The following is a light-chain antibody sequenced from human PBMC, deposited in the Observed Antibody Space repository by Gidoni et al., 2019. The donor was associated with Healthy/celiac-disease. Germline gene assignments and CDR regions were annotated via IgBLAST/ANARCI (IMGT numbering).Light chain of an antibody. Sequence: SYVLTQPPSVSVAPGQTARITCGGNTIGSNSVPWYKQKPGQAPVLVVYDDSDGPSGIPERFSGSNSGNTATLTISRVEAGDEADYYCQVWDSSSDHVVFGGGTKLTVL. J-gene: IGLJ2*01. CDR1: TIGSNS. V-gene: IGLV3-21*02. CDR2: DDS. CDR3: QVWDSSSDHVV.